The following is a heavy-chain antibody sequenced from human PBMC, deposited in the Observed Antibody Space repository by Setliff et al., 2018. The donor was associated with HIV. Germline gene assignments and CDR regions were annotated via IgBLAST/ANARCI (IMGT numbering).Heavy chain of an antibody. J-gene: IGHJ3*02. Sequence: SETLSLTCTVSGGSISSGDYYGSWIRQPPGKGLEWIGYIYYSGSTYYNPSLKSRVTISVDTSKNQFSLKLSSVTAADTAVYYCARGDGGSYYPGIWGQGTMVTVSS. CDR3: ARGDGGSYYPGI. D-gene: IGHD1-26*01. V-gene: IGHV4-30-4*08. CDR1: GGSISSGDYY. CDR2: IYYSGST.